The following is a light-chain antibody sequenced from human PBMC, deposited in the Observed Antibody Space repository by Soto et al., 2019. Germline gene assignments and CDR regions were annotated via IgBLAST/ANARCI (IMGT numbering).Light chain of an antibody. CDR3: QQYYDWPLT. V-gene: IGKV3-15*01. CDR1: QSVSSN. Sequence: DIVLTQSPATLSLSPGERATLSCRASQSVSSNLAWYQQKRGQAPRLLIYGASTRAAGIPARFSGSGSGTEFNLTISSLQSEDFAVYYCQQYYDWPLTFGGGTKVDI. CDR2: GAS. J-gene: IGKJ4*01.